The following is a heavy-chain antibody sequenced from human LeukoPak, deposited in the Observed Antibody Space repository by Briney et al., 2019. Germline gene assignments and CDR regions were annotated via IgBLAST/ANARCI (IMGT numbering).Heavy chain of an antibody. Sequence: GGSLRLSCAASGFTFSSYAMHWVRQAPGKGLEWVAVISYDGSNKYYADSVKGRFTISRDNSKNTLYPQMNSLRAEDTAVYYCARVPRGGSGWPTPYYYYYYMDVWGKGTTVTISS. J-gene: IGHJ6*03. CDR3: ARVPRGGSGWPTPYYYYYYMDV. D-gene: IGHD6-19*01. V-gene: IGHV3-30*04. CDR2: ISYDGSNK. CDR1: GFTFSSYA.